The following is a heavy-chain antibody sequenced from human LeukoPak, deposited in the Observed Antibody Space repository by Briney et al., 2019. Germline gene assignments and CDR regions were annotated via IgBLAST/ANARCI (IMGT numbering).Heavy chain of an antibody. CDR3: ARDTGGLLWFGELDENWFDP. V-gene: IGHV1-2*04. CDR1: GYTFAGYY. J-gene: IGHJ5*02. Sequence: ASVKVSCKASGYTFAGYYMHWVRQAPGQGLEWMGWINPNSGGTNYAQKFQGWVTMTRDTSISTAYMELSRLRSDDTAVYYCARDTGGLLWFGELDENWFDPWGQGTLVTVSS. CDR2: INPNSGGT. D-gene: IGHD3-10*01.